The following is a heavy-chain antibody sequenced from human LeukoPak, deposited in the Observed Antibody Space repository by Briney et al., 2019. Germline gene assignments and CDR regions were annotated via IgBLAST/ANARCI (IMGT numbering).Heavy chain of an antibody. V-gene: IGHV1-18*01. Sequence: ASVKVSCKASGYTFNNNGFSWVRQAPGQGLEWMGWISAYNGNTNYAQKLQGRVTMTTDTSTSTAYMELRSLRSDDTAVYYCARGYSNYGQDFDYWGQGTLVTVSS. CDR3: ARGYSNYGQDFDY. D-gene: IGHD4-11*01. CDR1: GYTFNNNG. CDR2: ISAYNGNT. J-gene: IGHJ4*02.